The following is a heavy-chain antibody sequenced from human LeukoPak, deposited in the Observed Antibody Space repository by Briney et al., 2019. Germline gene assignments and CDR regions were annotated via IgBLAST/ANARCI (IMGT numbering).Heavy chain of an antibody. CDR2: INPNSGGT. D-gene: IGHD2-2*02. CDR3: ARARGYCSSTSCYTNYYYYGMDV. Sequence: GASVKVSCKASGYTFTGYYMHWVRLAPGQGLEWMGRINPNSGGTNYAQKFQGRVTMTRDTSISTAYMELSRLRSDDTAVYYCARARGYCSSTSCYTNYYYYGMDVWGQGTTVTVSS. V-gene: IGHV1-2*06. CDR1: GYTFTGYY. J-gene: IGHJ6*02.